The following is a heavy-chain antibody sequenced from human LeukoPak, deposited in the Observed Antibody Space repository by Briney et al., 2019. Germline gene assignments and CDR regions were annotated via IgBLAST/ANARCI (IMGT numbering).Heavy chain of an antibody. CDR3: ARPDCSGSGCKLLPF. CDR1: GYSFSSYW. Sequence: GESLKTSCQGSGYSFSSYWINWVRQMPGRGLVWGGRIDPSDSYINYSPSFQGHVTISADKSIGTAYLQWSSLTASDTAIYYCARPDCSGSGCKLLPFWGQGTLVTVSS. CDR2: IDPSDSYI. V-gene: IGHV5-10-1*01. D-gene: IGHD3-22*01. J-gene: IGHJ4*02.